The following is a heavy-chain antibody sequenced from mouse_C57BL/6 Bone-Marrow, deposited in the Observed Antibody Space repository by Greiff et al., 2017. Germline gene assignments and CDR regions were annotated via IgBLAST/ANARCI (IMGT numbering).Heavy chain of an antibody. CDR1: GYTFTSYD. CDR2: IYPRDGST. V-gene: IGHV1-85*01. CDR3: ARDYGSSYWYFDV. Sequence: QVQLKESGPELVKPGASVKLSCKASGYTFTSYDINWVKQRPGQGLEWIGWIYPRDGSTKYNEKFKGKATLTVDTSSSTAYMELHSLISEDSAVYFCARDYGSSYWYFDVWGTGTTVTVSS. D-gene: IGHD1-1*01. J-gene: IGHJ1*03.